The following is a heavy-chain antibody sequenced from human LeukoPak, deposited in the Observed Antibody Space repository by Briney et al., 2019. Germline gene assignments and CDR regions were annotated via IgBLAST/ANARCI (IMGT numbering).Heavy chain of an antibody. CDR1: GGSISSYY. CDR3: ARRLVQDWFDP. Sequence: PSETLSLTCTVSGGSISSYYWSWIRQPPGKGLEWIGYIYYSGSTNYNPSLKSRVTISVDTSKNQFSLKLSSVTAADTAVYYCARRLVQDWFDPWGQGTLVTVSS. V-gene: IGHV4-59*01. D-gene: IGHD6-19*01. J-gene: IGHJ5*02. CDR2: IYYSGST.